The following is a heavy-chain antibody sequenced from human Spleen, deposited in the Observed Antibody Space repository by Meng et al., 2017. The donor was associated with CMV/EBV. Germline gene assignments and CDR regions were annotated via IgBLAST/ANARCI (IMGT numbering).Heavy chain of an antibody. J-gene: IGHJ4*02. CDR2: IYYSGST. CDR3: ARGAGTMIVVAEYYFDY. Sequence: GSLRLSCTVSGGSISSSSYYWGWIRQPPGKGLEWIGSIYYSGSTYYNPFLKSRVTISVDTSKNQFSLKLSSVTAADTAVYYCARGAGTMIVVAEYYFDYWGQGTLVTVSS. CDR1: GGSISSSSYY. D-gene: IGHD3-22*01. V-gene: IGHV4-39*01.